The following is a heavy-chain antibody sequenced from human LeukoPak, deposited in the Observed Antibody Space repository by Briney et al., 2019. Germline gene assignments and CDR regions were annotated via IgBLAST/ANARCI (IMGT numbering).Heavy chain of an antibody. CDR1: GFTVTDYY. V-gene: IGHV3-11*01. D-gene: IGHD6-19*01. J-gene: IGHJ4*02. CDR2: ISSSGSTI. CDR3: AKELSGGWPFDY. Sequence: GGSLRLSCAASGFTVTDYYMSWIRQAPGKGLVWVSYISSSGSTIYYADSVKGRFTISRDNAKNTMFLQMNSLRAEDTAVYYCAKELSGGWPFDYWGQGALVTVSS.